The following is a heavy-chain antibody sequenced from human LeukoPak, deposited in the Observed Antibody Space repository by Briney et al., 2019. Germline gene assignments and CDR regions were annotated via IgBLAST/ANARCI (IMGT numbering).Heavy chain of an antibody. J-gene: IGHJ6*02. CDR1: GYTFTSYG. D-gene: IGHD2-15*01. Sequence: ASVKVSCKASGYTFTSYGISWVRQAPGQGLEWMGWISAYNGNTNYAQKLQGRVTMTTDTSTSTAYMELRSLRSDDTAVYYCARDELHNYYYYGMDVWGQGTTVTVSS. CDR3: ARDELHNYYYYGMDV. V-gene: IGHV1-18*01. CDR2: ISAYNGNT.